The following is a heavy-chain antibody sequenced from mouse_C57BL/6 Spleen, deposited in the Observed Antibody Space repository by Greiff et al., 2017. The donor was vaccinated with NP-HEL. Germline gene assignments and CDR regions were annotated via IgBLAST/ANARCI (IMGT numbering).Heavy chain of an antibody. V-gene: IGHV1-15*01. J-gene: IGHJ2*01. CDR3: TRGSYGSNYFDY. CDR2: IDPETGGT. Sequence: VQLQQSGAELVRPGASVTLSCKASGYTFTDYEMHWVKQTPVHGLAWIGAIDPETGGTAYNQKFKGKAILTADKSSSTAYMELRSLTSEDSAVYYCTRGSYGSNYFDYWGKGTTLTVSS. CDR1: GYTFTDYE. D-gene: IGHD1-1*01.